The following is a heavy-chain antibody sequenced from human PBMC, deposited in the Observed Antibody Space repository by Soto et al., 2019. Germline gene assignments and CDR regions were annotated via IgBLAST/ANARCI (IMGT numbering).Heavy chain of an antibody. CDR3: TRGRNSGDGYNGGGY. Sequence: ASVKVSCKASGYTFTSVDINWVRQATGQGLEWMGWMNPNSGHTGYAQKFQGRVTMTRDTSISTAYMELSSLRYEDTAVYYCTRGRNSGDGYNGGGYWGQGTLVTVSS. J-gene: IGHJ4*02. CDR1: GYTFTSVD. D-gene: IGHD1-1*01. CDR2: MNPNSGHT. V-gene: IGHV1-8*01.